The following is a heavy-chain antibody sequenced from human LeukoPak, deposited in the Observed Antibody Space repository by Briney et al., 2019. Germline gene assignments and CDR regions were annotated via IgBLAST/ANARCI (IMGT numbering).Heavy chain of an antibody. CDR2: ISTSSSYI. CDR1: GLTFSSYS. Sequence: GGPLRLSCAASGLTFSSYSMNWVRQAPGKGLEWVSSISTSSSYIHYADSVKGRFTISRDNAKNSLYLQMNSLRAEDTAVYYCARGTLNIPGEHGAFDYWGQGTLVTVSS. CDR3: ARGTLNIPGEHGAFDY. J-gene: IGHJ4*02. V-gene: IGHV3-21*01. D-gene: IGHD1-14*01.